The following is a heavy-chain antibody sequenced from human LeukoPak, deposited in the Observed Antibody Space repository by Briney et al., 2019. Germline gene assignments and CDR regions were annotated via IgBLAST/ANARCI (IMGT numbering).Heavy chain of an antibody. V-gene: IGHV1-69*05. CDR2: IIPSFGTA. Sequence: VASVKVSCTASGGTFSSYAMSWVRQAPGQGLEWMGGIIPSFGTANYAQKFQGRVTITTDESTSTAYMELSSLRSEDTAVYYCARGSGYSSGWTQTIYYYYMDVWGKGTTVTVSS. D-gene: IGHD6-19*01. CDR1: GGTFSSYA. CDR3: ARGSGYSSGWTQTIYYYYMDV. J-gene: IGHJ6*03.